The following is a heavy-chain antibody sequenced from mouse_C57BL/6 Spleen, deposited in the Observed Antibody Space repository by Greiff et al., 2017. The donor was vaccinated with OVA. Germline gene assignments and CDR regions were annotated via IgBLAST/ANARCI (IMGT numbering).Heavy chain of an antibody. CDR2: IYPGSGST. D-gene: IGHD2-4*01. CDR3: ARRNYYDYDRYFDV. CDR1: GYTFTSYW. Sequence: QVQLQQSGAELVKPGASVKMSCKASGYTFTSYWITWVKQRPGQGLEWIGDIYPGSGSTNYNEKFKRKATLTVDTSSSTAYMQLSSLTSEDSAVYYCARRNYYDYDRYFDVWGTGTTVTVSS. J-gene: IGHJ1*03. V-gene: IGHV1-55*01.